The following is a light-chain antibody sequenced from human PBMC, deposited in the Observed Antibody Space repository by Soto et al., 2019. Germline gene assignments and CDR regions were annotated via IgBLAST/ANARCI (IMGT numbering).Light chain of an antibody. CDR3: CTDAGSYKV. Sequence: SALTQPPSASGSPGQSVTISCIGTASDIGRYNYVSWYQHHPGKAPKLIIYEVTKRPSGVPDRFSGSKSGNTASLTVSRLQADDEADYYCCTDAGSYKVFGIGTKVT. CDR2: EVT. J-gene: IGLJ1*01. V-gene: IGLV2-8*01. CDR1: ASDIGRYNY.